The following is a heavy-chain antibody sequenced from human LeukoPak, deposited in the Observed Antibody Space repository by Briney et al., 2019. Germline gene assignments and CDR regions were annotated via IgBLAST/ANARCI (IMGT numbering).Heavy chain of an antibody. CDR1: GYTFTGYY. J-gene: IGHJ3*02. D-gene: IGHD2-2*01. Sequence: ASVKVSCKASGYTFTGYYIHWVRQAPGQGLEWMGWINPNRGGTNYAQKFQGRVSMTRDTSISTAYMELSRLRSDDTAVYYCARDRNVFIPSAPRDHDAFDIWGQETMVTVSS. V-gene: IGHV1-2*02. CDR3: ARDRNVFIPSAPRDHDAFDI. CDR2: INPNRGGT.